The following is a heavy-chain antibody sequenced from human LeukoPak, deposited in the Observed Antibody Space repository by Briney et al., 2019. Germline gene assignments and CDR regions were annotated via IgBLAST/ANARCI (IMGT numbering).Heavy chain of an antibody. CDR3: ARDLAYSRLDY. CDR1: GLTFSNSW. Sequence: GSLRLPCAVSGLTFSNSWMDWVRQAPGKGLEWVASINPDGNKKYSADSVKGRFTISRDNAENSLYLQMNSLRVEDTAFYYCARDLAYSRLDYWGQGMLVTVSS. CDR2: INPDGNKK. V-gene: IGHV3-7*01. J-gene: IGHJ4*02. D-gene: IGHD5-18*01.